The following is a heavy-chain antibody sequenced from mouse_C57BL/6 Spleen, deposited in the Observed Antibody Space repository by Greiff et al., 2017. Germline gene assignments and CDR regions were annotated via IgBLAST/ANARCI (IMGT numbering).Heavy chain of an antibody. CDR2: INYDGSST. J-gene: IGHJ1*03. D-gene: IGHD4-1*01. V-gene: IGHV5-16*01. Sequence: DVQLVESEGGLVQPGSSMKLSCTASGFTFSDYYMAWVRQVPEKGLEWVANINYDGSSTYYLDSLKSRFIISRDNAKNILYLQMSSLKSEDTATYYCARDLGRDWYFDVWGTGTTVTVSS. CDR3: ARDLGRDWYFDV. CDR1: GFTFSDYY.